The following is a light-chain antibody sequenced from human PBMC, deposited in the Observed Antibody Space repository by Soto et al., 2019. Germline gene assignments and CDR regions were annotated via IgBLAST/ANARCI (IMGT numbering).Light chain of an antibody. CDR2: DAS. V-gene: IGKV1-5*01. CDR1: QSIDIW. Sequence: DILMTQSPSTLSASVGDRVTITCRASQSIDIWLAWYQQRPGRAPKLLISDASSLESGVPSRFSGSGSGTEFGLTISSLQHDDFATYYCQQYSSFSPETFGPGTRVDIK. CDR3: QQYSSFSPET. J-gene: IGKJ3*01.